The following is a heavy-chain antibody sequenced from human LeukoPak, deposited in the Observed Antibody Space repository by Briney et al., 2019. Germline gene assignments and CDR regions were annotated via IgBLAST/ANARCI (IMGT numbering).Heavy chain of an antibody. CDR2: INHSGST. V-gene: IGHV4-34*01. CDR1: GGSFSGYY. D-gene: IGHD2-15*01. J-gene: IGHJ3*02. CDR3: ASRSVVVVAATRKAFDI. Sequence: SETLSLTXAVYGGSFSGYYWSWIRQPPGKGLEWIGEINHSGSTNYNPSLKSRVTISVDTSKNQFSLKLSSVTAADTAVYYCASRSVVVVAATRKAFDIWGQGTMVTVSS.